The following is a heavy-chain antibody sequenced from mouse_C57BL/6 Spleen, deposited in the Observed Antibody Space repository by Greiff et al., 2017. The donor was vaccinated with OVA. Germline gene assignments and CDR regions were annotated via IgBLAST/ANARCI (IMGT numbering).Heavy chain of an antibody. Sequence: QVQLQQSGAELVKPGASVKISCKASGYAFSSYWMNWVKQRPGKGLEWIGQIYPGDGDTNYNGKFKGKATLTADKSSSTAYMQRSSLTSEDSAVYFCARSRGYDNWYFDDWGTGTTVTVAS. D-gene: IGHD2-2*01. J-gene: IGHJ1*03. CDR3: ARSRGYDNWYFDD. CDR1: GYAFSSYW. CDR2: IYPGDGDT. V-gene: IGHV1-80*01.